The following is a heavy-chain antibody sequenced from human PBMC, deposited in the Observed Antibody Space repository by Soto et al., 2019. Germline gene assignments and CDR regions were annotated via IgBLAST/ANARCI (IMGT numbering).Heavy chain of an antibody. CDR1: GFTFSSYA. V-gene: IGHV3-23*01. CDR2: ISGSGDST. J-gene: IGHJ4*03. Sequence: EVQLLESGGGLVQPGGSLRLSCAASGFTFSSYAMSWVRQAPGKGLEWVSVISGSGDSTYYADSVKGRFTISRDNSKNTLYLQMNSLRAEDTAVYYCARVDTAMVFDYWGQGTTVTVSS. D-gene: IGHD5-18*01. CDR3: ARVDTAMVFDY.